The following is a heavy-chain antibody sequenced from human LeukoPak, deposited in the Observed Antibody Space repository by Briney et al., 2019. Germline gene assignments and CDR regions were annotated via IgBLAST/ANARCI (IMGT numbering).Heavy chain of an antibody. CDR2: NYPGDSDT. V-gene: IGHV5-51*01. D-gene: IGHD3-10*01. Sequence: ASLMFSCKASAYSFTSYWIGWVSQMPRKGLEWMGTNYPGDSDTRYSPSFQGQVTISADKSISTAYLQWSSLKASDTAMYYCAGTESYGSGSYRWGQGTLVTVSS. J-gene: IGHJ4*02. CDR3: AGTESYGSGSYR. CDR1: AYSFTSYW.